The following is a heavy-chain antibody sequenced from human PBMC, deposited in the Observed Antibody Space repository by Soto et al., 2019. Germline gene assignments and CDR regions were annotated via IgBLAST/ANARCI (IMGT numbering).Heavy chain of an antibody. V-gene: IGHV5-51*01. D-gene: IGHD6-6*01. CDR1: GYSFTSYW. Sequence: PGESLKISCKGSGYSFTSYWIGWVRQMPGKGLEWMGIIYPGDSDTRYSPSFQGQVTISADKSISTAYLQWSSLKASDTAMYYCARRKAPYSSSRVPWFAPWGQGTLVTVSS. CDR3: ARRKAPYSSSRVPWFAP. CDR2: IYPGDSDT. J-gene: IGHJ5*02.